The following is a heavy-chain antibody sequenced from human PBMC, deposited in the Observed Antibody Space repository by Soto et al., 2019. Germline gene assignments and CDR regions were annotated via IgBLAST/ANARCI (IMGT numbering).Heavy chain of an antibody. Sequence: GGSMRLSCAASGFTFSSYAMSWVRQAPGKGLEWVSAISGSGGSTYYADSVKGRLTISRDNSKNTLYLQMNSLRAEDTAVYYCANFIAAAGDYYYYGMDVWGQGATVTVSS. CDR3: ANFIAAAGDYYYYGMDV. D-gene: IGHD6-13*01. V-gene: IGHV3-23*01. J-gene: IGHJ6*02. CDR1: GFTFSSYA. CDR2: ISGSGGST.